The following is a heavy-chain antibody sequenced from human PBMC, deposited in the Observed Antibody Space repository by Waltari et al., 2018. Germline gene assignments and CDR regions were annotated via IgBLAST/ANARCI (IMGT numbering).Heavy chain of an antibody. CDR1: GFTFSSHA. J-gene: IGHJ4*02. Sequence: EVQLLESGGGLVQPGGSLRLSCAASGFTFSSHAMSWVRQAPGEGLEWGSAIGGSGGSTYYADSVKGRFTISRDNSKNTLYLQMNSLRAEDTAVYYCAKDGEIQLWLYDYWGQGTLVTVSS. CDR3: AKDGEIQLWLYDY. CDR2: IGGSGGST. D-gene: IGHD5-18*01. V-gene: IGHV3-23*01.